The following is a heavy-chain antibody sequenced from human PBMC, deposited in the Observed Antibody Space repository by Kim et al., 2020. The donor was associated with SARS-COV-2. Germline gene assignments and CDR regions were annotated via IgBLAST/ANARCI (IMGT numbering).Heavy chain of an antibody. CDR2: ISYDGSNK. CDR1: GFTFSSYG. V-gene: IGHV3-30*18. J-gene: IGHJ5*02. CDR3: AKDIDH. Sequence: GGSLRLSCAASGFTFSSYGMHWVRQAPGKGLEWVAVISYDGSNKYYAYSVKGRFTISRDNSKNTLYLQMNSLRAEDTAVYYCAKDIDHWGQGTLVTVSS.